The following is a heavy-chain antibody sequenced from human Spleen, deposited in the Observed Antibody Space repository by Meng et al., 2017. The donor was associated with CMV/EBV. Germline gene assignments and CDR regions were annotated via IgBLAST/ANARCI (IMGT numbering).Heavy chain of an antibody. CDR1: GFTFSKSA. CDR2: IVVGSGNT. CDR3: AAADYDFWSGYLYYFHGMDV. V-gene: IGHV1-58*01. D-gene: IGHD3-3*01. J-gene: IGHJ6*02. Sequence: SVKVSCKASGFTFSKSAVQWVRQARGQGLEWIGWIVVGSGNTNYAQRFQERVTITRDMSTSTAYMELSSLRSEDTAVYFCAAADYDFWSGYLYYFHGMDVWGQGTTVTVSS.